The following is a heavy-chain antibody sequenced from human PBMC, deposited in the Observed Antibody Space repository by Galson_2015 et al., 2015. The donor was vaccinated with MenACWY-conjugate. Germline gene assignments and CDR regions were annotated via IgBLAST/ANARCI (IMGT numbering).Heavy chain of an antibody. CDR3: VVNNYGS. Sequence: SLRLSCAASGFAFSNYNLHWVRQAPGRGLEYVAAIRGSGDGTYYADSVKGRFTISRDNSKNTLSLHMSSLRTEDTAVYYCVVNNYGSWGQGTLVTVSS. V-gene: IGHV3-64D*06. J-gene: IGHJ4*02. CDR1: GFAFSNYN. CDR2: IRGSGDGT. D-gene: IGHD3-10*01.